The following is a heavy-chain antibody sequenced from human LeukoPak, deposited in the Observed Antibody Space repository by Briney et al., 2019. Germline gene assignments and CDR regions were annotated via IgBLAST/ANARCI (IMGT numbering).Heavy chain of an antibody. D-gene: IGHD6-13*01. CDR3: ARGRSSSWYRSVDY. J-gene: IGHJ4*02. Sequence: PSETLSLTCAVYGGSFSGYYWSWIRQPPGKGLEWIGEINHSGSTNYNPSLKSRVTISVDTSKNQFSLKLSSVTAADTAVYYCARGRSSSWYRSVDYWGQGTLVTVSS. V-gene: IGHV4-34*01. CDR2: INHSGST. CDR1: GGSFSGYY.